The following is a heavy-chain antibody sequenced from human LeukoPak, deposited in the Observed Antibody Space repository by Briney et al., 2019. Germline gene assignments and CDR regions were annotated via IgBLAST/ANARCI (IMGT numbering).Heavy chain of an antibody. CDR1: RGSISSNY. CDR3: ARHREFSSSANYFDY. D-gene: IGHD6-6*01. J-gene: IGHJ4*02. CDR2: IYYSGST. V-gene: IGHV4-59*08. Sequence: PSETLSLTCSVSRGSISSNYWSWIRQPPGKPLEWIGYIYYSGSTTYNPSLKSRVTISLDTSKNQFSLKLRSVTAADTAVYYCARHREFSSSANYFDYWGQGTLVTVSS.